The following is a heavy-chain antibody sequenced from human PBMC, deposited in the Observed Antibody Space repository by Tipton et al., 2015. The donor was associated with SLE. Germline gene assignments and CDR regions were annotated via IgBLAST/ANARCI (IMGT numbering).Heavy chain of an antibody. J-gene: IGHJ4*02. CDR3: ARGIGYYDSSGYGY. CDR1: GGSFSGYY. D-gene: IGHD3-22*01. Sequence: LRLSCAVYGGSFSGYYWSWIRQPPGKGLEWIGEINHSGSTNYNPSLKSRVTISVDTSKNQFSLKLSSVTAADTAVYYCARGIGYYDSSGYGYWGQGTLVTVSS. V-gene: IGHV4-34*01. CDR2: INHSGST.